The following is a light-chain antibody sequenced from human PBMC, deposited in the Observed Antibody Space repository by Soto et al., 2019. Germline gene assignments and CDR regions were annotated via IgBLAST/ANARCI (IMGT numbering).Light chain of an antibody. CDR3: QQRSNWFT. J-gene: IGKJ4*01. V-gene: IGKV3-11*01. CDR1: QSVSNY. CDR2: DAT. Sequence: EIVLTQSPPTLSLSPGERATLSCRASQSVSNYLAWYQQKPGQAPRLLIYDATNRATDIPARFSGSGSGTDFTLTISSLEPEDFEVYFCQQRSNWFTFGGGTRVEI.